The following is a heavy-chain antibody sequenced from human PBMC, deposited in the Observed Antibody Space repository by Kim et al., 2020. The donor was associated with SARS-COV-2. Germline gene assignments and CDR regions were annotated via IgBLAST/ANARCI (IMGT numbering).Heavy chain of an antibody. V-gene: IGHV3-30*05. Sequence: ADTRKGRFTISRDNSKNPLYLQMNSRRAEGTAVYYCASLSFSSSPFDYWGQGTLVAVSS. CDR3: ASLSFSSSPFDY. J-gene: IGHJ4*02. D-gene: IGHD6-13*01.